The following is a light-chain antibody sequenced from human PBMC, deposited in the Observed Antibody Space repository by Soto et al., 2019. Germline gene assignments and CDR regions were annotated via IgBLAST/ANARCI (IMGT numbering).Light chain of an antibody. CDR1: QGISSY. CDR3: QQYYSYSWT. CDR2: DAS. V-gene: IGKV1-8*01. Sequence: IRMTQSPYSLSASTGDRVTITCRASQGISSYLAWYQQKPGKAPKLLIYDASTLQSGVRSRFSGSGSGTDFTLTISCLQSEDFATYYCQQYYSYSWTFGQGTKVDIK. J-gene: IGKJ1*01.